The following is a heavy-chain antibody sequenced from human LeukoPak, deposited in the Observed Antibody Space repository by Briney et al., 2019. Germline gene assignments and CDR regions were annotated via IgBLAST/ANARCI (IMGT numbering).Heavy chain of an antibody. Sequence: QPGGSLRLSCSASGFTFSSYAMHWVRQAPGKGLEYVSAISSNGGSTYYADSVKGRFTISRDNSNNTLYLQMSSLRAEDTAVYYCVKDSSSWYGFPHFDYWGQGTLGTVSS. D-gene: IGHD6-13*01. CDR3: VKDSSSWYGFPHFDY. CDR1: GFTFSSYA. J-gene: IGHJ4*02. V-gene: IGHV3-64D*06. CDR2: ISSNGGST.